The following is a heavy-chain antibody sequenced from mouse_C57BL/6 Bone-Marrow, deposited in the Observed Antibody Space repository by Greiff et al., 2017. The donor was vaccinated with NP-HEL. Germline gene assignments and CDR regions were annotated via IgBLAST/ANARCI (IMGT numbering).Heavy chain of an antibody. J-gene: IGHJ4*01. D-gene: IGHD2-4*01. CDR1: GYTFTSYG. CDR2: IYPRSGNT. V-gene: IGHV1-81*01. CDR3: AGGLRRGGYAMDD. Sequence: VQLQQSGAELARPGASVKLSCKASGYTFTSYGISWVKQRTGQGLEWIGEIYPRSGNTYYNEKFKGKATLTADKSSSTAYMELRSLTSEDSAVYFCAGGLRRGGYAMDDWGQGTSVTVAS.